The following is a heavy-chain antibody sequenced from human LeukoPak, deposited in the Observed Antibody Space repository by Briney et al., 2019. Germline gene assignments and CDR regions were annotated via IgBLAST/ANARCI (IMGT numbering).Heavy chain of an antibody. J-gene: IGHJ4*02. CDR2: IKQDGSEK. D-gene: IGHD6-13*01. V-gene: IGHV3-7*01. CDR3: ARVSYGSWYFDY. Sequence: GGSLRLSCAASGFTFSSYWMSWVRQAPGKGLEGVANIKQDGSEKYYVDSVKGGFTISRDNAKNSLYLQMNSLRAEDTAVYYCARVSYGSWYFDYWGQGTLVTVSS. CDR1: GFTFSSYW.